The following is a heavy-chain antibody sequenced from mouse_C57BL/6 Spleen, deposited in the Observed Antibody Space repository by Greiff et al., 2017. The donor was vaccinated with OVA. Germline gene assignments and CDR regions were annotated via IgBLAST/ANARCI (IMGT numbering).Heavy chain of an antibody. V-gene: IGHV1-50*01. CDR1: GYTFTSYW. J-gene: IGHJ2*01. CDR3: ARNYHYFDY. CDR2: IDPSDSYT. D-gene: IGHD1-1*02. Sequence: VKLMESGAELVKPGASVKLSCKASGYTFTSYWMQWVKQRPGQGLEWIGEIDPSDSYTNYNQKFKGKATLTVDTSSSTAYMQLSSLTSEDSAVYYCARNYHYFDYWGQGTTLTVSS.